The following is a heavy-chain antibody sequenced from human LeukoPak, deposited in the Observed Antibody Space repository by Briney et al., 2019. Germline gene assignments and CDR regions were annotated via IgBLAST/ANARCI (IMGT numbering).Heavy chain of an antibody. V-gene: IGHV4-61*01. CDR2: IYNSGTT. Sequence: SETLSLTCTVSGASISGDSISNYYWSWIRQPPGKGLEWIGYIYNSGTTNYNPSLKSRVTISIDTSKNQFSLKLRSVTAADTAVYYCARRFGIWGQGTMVTVSP. D-gene: IGHD3-10*01. J-gene: IGHJ3*02. CDR1: GASISGDSISNYY. CDR3: ARRFGI.